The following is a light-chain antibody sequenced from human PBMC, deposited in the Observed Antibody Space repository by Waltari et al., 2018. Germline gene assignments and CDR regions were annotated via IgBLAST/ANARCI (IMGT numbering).Light chain of an antibody. Sequence: EIVLTQSPGTLSLSPGERATLACRASQSVSRALAWYHQKPGQAPRLLIYGGTRATGIPDRFSGSGSGTDFSLTISRLEPEDFAVYYCQHYVRLPATFGQGTKVEIK. CDR2: GGT. V-gene: IGKV3-20*01. CDR1: QSVSRA. J-gene: IGKJ1*01. CDR3: QHYVRLPAT.